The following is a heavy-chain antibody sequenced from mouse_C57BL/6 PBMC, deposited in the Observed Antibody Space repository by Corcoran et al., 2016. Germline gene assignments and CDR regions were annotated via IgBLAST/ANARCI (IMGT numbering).Heavy chain of an antibody. D-gene: IGHD4-1*01. V-gene: IGHV1-66*01. J-gene: IGHJ2*01. CDR2: IYPGSGNT. CDR3: ARLLGLDY. CDR1: GYSFTSYY. Sequence: QVQLQQSGPELVKPGASVKISCKASGYSFTSYYIHWVKQRPGQGLGWIGWIYPGSGNTKYNEKFKGKATLTADTSSSTAYMQLSSLTSEDSAVYYCARLLGLDYWGQGTTLTVSS.